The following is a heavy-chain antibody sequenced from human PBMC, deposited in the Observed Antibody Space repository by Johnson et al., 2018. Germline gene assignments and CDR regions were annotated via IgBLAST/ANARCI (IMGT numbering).Heavy chain of an antibody. J-gene: IGHJ4*02. Sequence: QDQLVQAGGGVVQHGRSLRLSCAASGFTFSSYGMHWVRQAPGKGLELVAVIWFDGTKKYSGASVKGRFIISRDNSKNTLYLQMTSLRAEDTAVYHCAKSGYLRGTHYFDYWGQGTLITVSS. CDR2: IWFDGTKK. D-gene: IGHD3-10*01. CDR1: GFTFSSYG. V-gene: IGHV3-33*06. CDR3: AKSGYLRGTHYFDY.